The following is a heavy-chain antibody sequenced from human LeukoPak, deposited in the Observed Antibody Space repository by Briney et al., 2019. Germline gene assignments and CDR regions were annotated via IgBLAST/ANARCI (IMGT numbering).Heavy chain of an antibody. D-gene: IGHD4-17*01. CDR1: GFTVSSNY. CDR2: ISGSGGST. V-gene: IGHV3-23*01. Sequence: GGSLRLSCVVSGFTVSSNYMSWVRQAPGKGLEWVSAISGSGGSTYYADSVKGRFIISRDNSKNTLYLQMNSLRAEDTAVYYCAKDDYGDYVGWFDPWGQGTLVTVSS. CDR3: AKDDYGDYVGWFDP. J-gene: IGHJ5*02.